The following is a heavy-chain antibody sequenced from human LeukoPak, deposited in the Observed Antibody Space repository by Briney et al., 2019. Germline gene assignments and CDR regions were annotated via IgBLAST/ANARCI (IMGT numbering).Heavy chain of an antibody. CDR2: IKSKTDGGTT. J-gene: IGHJ5*02. V-gene: IGHV3-15*01. CDR1: GFTLSNAW. D-gene: IGHD2-15*01. CDR3: TTDHIVVVVAAKGYNWFDP. Sequence: GGSLRLSCAASGFTLSNAWMSWVRQAPGKGLEWVGRIKSKTDGGTTDYAAPVKGRFTISRDDSKNTLYLQMNSLKTEDTAVYYCTTDHIVVVVAAKGYNWFDPWGQGTLVTVSS.